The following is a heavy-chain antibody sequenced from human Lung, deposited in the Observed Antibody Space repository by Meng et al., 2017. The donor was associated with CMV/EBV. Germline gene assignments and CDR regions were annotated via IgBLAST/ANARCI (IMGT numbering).Heavy chain of an antibody. J-gene: IGHJ4*02. CDR3: ARGLTIAVAGTKFGS. Sequence: SXXVSXXASGGTFRSYAISWVRQAPGQGLEWMGGFIPVFGTANYAQKFQGRVTITTDESTSTAYMELSSLRSEDTAIYYCARGLTIAVAGTKFGSWGQRXLVTGSS. V-gene: IGHV1-69*05. CDR2: FIPVFGTA. D-gene: IGHD6-13*01. CDR1: GGTFRSYA.